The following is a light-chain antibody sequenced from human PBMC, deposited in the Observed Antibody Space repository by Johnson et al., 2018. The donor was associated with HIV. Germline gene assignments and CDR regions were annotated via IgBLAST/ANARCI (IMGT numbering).Light chain of an antibody. Sequence: QSVLTQPPSVSAAPGQKVTISCSGSSSNIGNNYVSWYQQLPGTAPKLLIYDNNKRPSGIPDRFSGSKSGTSATLGITGLQTGDEADYYCGTWDSNLSAPYFFGTGTKVTVL. V-gene: IGLV1-51*01. CDR3: GTWDSNLSAPYF. CDR2: DNN. CDR1: SSNIGNNY. J-gene: IGLJ1*01.